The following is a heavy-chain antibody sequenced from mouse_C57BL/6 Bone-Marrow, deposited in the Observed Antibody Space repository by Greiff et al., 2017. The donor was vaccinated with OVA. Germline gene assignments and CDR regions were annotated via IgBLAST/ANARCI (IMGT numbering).Heavy chain of an antibody. D-gene: IGHD5-5*01. CDR1: GYTFTDHT. V-gene: IGHV1-78*01. J-gene: IGHJ2*01. Sequence: QVQLQQSDAELVKPGASVKISCKVSGYTFTDHTIHWMKQRPEQGLEWIGYIYPRDGSTKYNEKFKGKATITADTSSKTVYLQLSSLTSEDTAVYYCTTYRYWGQGTTLTVSS. CDR3: TTYRY. CDR2: IYPRDGST.